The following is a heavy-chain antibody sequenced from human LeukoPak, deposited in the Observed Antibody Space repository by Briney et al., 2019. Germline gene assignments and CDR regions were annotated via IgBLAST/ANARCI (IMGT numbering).Heavy chain of an antibody. CDR3: AKGSQWEPFDY. CDR2: ISGSGGIT. D-gene: IGHD1-26*01. V-gene: IGHV3-23*01. CDR1: GFTFSSYA. J-gene: IGHJ4*02. Sequence: GGSLRLSCAASGFTFSSYAMSWVRQAPGKGLEWVSAISGSGGITSYADSVKGRFTISRDNSKNTLYLQMNSLRAEDTAVYYCAKGSQWEPFDYWGQGTLVTVSS.